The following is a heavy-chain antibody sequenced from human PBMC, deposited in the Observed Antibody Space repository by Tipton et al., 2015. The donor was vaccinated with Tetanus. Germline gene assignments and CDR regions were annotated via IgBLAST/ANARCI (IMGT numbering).Heavy chain of an antibody. J-gene: IGHJ6*03. Sequence: QVQLVQSGAEVKKPGASVKVSCKASGYTFTSYDINWVRQATGQGLEWMGWMNPNSGNTGYAQKFQGRVTMTRNTSISTDYMELSSLRSEDTAVYYCARKLGRAEYDYYYYMDVWVKGSTVTVSS. D-gene: IGHD1-1*01. V-gene: IGHV1-8*01. CDR1: GYTFTSYD. CDR3: ARKLGRAEYDYYYYMDV. CDR2: MNPNSGNT.